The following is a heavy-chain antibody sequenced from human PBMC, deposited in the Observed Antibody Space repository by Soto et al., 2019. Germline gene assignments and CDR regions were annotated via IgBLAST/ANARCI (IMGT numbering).Heavy chain of an antibody. Sequence: QVQLVESGGGVVQPGKSLRLSCAASGFSFSSYGMHWVRQAPGKGLEWVAVIWYDGSNEDYADSVKGLFAISRDNSKTTLYLQMNSLRADDTAVYYCATSRDSYNNSGYALDIWGQGTVVTVSS. CDR1: GFSFSSYG. CDR2: IWYDGSNE. J-gene: IGHJ3*02. CDR3: ATSRDSYNNSGYALDI. D-gene: IGHD3-22*01. V-gene: IGHV3-33*01.